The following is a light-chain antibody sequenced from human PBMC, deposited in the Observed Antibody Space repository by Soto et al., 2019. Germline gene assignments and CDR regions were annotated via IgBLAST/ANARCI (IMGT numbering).Light chain of an antibody. CDR2: GAS. J-gene: IGKJ2*01. Sequence: EIVMTQSPATLSVSPGERATLSCRASQRISNNLAWYQQKPGQAPSLLIYGASTRATGIPARFSGSGSGTEFTLTISILQSEDSEVYYCQQYNNWPPRTFGQGTKLEIK. CDR3: QQYNNWPPRT. CDR1: QRISNN. V-gene: IGKV3-15*01.